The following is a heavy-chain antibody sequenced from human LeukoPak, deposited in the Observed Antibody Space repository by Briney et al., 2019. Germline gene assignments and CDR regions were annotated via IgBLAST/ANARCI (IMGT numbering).Heavy chain of an antibody. CDR1: GYTFTSYG. V-gene: IGHV1-18*01. D-gene: IGHD1-26*01. CDR2: ISAYNGNT. Sequence: ASVTVSFKASGYTFTSYGISWVRQAPGQGLEWMGWISAYNGNTNYAQKLQGRVTMTTDTSTSTAYMELRSLRSDDTAVYYCARVVGATWRFGVAPSSDYWGQGTRVTVSS. J-gene: IGHJ4*02. CDR3: ARVVGATWRFGVAPSSDY.